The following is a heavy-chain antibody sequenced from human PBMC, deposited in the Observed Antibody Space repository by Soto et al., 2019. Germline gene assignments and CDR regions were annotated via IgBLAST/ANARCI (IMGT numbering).Heavy chain of an antibody. D-gene: IGHD5-12*01. Sequence: SVKVSCKASGGTFSSYAISWVRQAPGQGLEWMGGIIPIFGTANYAQKFQGRVTITADESTSTAYMELSSLRSEDTAVYYCASLYSGYDYDYYYYMDVWGKGTTVTVSS. CDR3: ASLYSGYDYDYYYYMDV. V-gene: IGHV1-69*13. J-gene: IGHJ6*03. CDR1: GGTFSSYA. CDR2: IIPIFGTA.